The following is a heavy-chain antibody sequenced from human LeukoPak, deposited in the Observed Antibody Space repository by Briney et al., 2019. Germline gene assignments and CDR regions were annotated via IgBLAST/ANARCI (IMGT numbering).Heavy chain of an antibody. D-gene: IGHD2-21*02. CDR3: TTRVVTTNDY. CDR1: GFTFSESW. J-gene: IGHJ4*02. Sequence: GGSLRLSCAASGFTFSESWMNWVRQAPGEGLEGVSRVKRKTDDETTDYHAPVKGRFTISRDDSKNTLYLQMNRLKTEDTAVYYCTTRVVTTNDYWGQGTLVTVSS. V-gene: IGHV3-15*01. CDR2: VKRKTDDETT.